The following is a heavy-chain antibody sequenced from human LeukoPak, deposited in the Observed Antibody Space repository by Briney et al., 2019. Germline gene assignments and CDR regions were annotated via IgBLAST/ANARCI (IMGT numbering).Heavy chain of an antibody. J-gene: IGHJ4*02. V-gene: IGHV3-30*18. Sequence: GGSLRLSCAASGFTFSRNWMSWVRQAPGKGLEWVAVISYDGSNKYYADSVKGRFTISRDNTKNTLYLQMNSLRAEDTAVYYCAKDLGSNWNFFQFDYWGQGTLVTVSS. CDR1: GFTFSRNW. CDR2: ISYDGSNK. D-gene: IGHD1-7*01. CDR3: AKDLGSNWNFFQFDY.